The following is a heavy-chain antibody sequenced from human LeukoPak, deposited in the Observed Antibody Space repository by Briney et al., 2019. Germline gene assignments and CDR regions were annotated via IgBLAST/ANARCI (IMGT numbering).Heavy chain of an antibody. D-gene: IGHD6-6*01. CDR2: ISSSSSYI. V-gene: IGHV3-21*01. Sequence: GGSLRLSCAASGFTFSSYSMNWVRQAPGKGLEWVSSISSSSSYIYYADSVKGRFTISRDNAKNSLYLQMNSLRAEDTAVYYCARDSIIAARPLDYWGQGTLVTVSP. CDR3: ARDSIIAARPLDY. J-gene: IGHJ4*02. CDR1: GFTFSSYS.